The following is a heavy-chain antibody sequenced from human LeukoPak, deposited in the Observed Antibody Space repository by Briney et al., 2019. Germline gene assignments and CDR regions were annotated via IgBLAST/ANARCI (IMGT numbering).Heavy chain of an antibody. V-gene: IGHV4-4*07. D-gene: IGHD2-2*01. CDR3: ARLKRGIVVVPAASSGYYYYYYMDV. CDR2: IYTSGST. CDR1: GGSISSYY. Sequence: PSETLSLTCTVSGGSISSYYWSWIRQPAGKGLEWIGRIYTSGSTNYNPSLKSRVTISVDTSKNQFSLKLSSVTAADTAVYCCARLKRGIVVVPAASSGYYYYYYMDVWGKGTTVTISS. J-gene: IGHJ6*03.